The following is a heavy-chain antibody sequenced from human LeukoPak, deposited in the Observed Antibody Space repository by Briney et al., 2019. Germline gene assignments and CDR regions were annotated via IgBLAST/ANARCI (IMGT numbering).Heavy chain of an antibody. Sequence: SETLSLTCTVSGGSISSYYWSWIRQPPGKGLEWVGYIYYSGSTNYNPSLKSRVTISVDTSKNQFSMKLSSVTAADTAVYYCARSVEGYCSGGSCYSYSYYMDVWGKGTTVTVSS. D-gene: IGHD2-15*01. J-gene: IGHJ6*03. CDR3: ARSVEGYCSGGSCYSYSYYMDV. V-gene: IGHV4-59*01. CDR1: GGSISSYY. CDR2: IYYSGST.